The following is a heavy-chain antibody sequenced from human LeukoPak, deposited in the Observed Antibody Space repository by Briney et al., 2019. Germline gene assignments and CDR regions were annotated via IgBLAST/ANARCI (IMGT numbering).Heavy chain of an antibody. V-gene: IGHV3-11*06. CDR1: GFTFSDYY. Sequence: GGSLRLSCAASGFTFSDYYMSWIRQAPGKGLEWVSYISSSSYTNYADSVKGRFTISRDNAKNSLYLQMNSLRAEDTAVYYCARGPTSRGDVDYWGQGTLVTVSS. D-gene: IGHD2-21*02. CDR2: ISSSSYT. J-gene: IGHJ4*02. CDR3: ARGPTSRGDVDY.